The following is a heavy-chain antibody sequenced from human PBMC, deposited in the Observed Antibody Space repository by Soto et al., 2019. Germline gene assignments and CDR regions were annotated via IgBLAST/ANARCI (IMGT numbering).Heavy chain of an antibody. Sequence: SQTLSLTCAISGDSVSSNSAAWNWIRPSPSRGLEWLGRTYYRSKWYNDYAVSVKSRITINPDTSKNQFSLQLNSVTPEDTAVYYCARVTGTAPTVGDYGMDVWGQGTTVTVSS. CDR3: ARVTGTAPTVGDYGMDV. CDR2: TYYRSKWYN. D-gene: IGHD1-1*01. CDR1: GDSVSSNSAA. J-gene: IGHJ6*02. V-gene: IGHV6-1*01.